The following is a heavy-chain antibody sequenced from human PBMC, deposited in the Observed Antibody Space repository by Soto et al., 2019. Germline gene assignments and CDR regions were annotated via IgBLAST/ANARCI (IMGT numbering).Heavy chain of an antibody. CDR1: GGSISSGGYY. V-gene: IGHV4-31*03. CDR3: ARLIDTVATGGNAFDI. D-gene: IGHD5-12*01. J-gene: IGHJ3*02. Sequence: QVQLQESGPGLVKPSQTLSLTCTVSGGSISSGGYYWSWIRQHPGKGLEWIGYIYYSGSTYYNPSLKSGVTISVNTSKNRFSLKLSSVTAADTAVYYCARLIDTVATGGNAFDIWGQGTMVTVSS. CDR2: IYYSGST.